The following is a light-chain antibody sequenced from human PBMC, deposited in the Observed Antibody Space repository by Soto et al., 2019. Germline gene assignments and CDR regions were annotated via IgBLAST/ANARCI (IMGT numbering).Light chain of an antibody. Sequence: EFVLTQSAGSLSLSPGERATLSYRASQTVSTSHLAWYQQKPGQPPRLLIQSTSTRAAGIPDRFSGGVSGTDFTLTITRLEPEDFAMYYCHHYHFSPWTFGQGTKVDVK. V-gene: IGKV3-20*01. J-gene: IGKJ1*01. CDR1: QTVSTSH. CDR2: STS. CDR3: HHYHFSPWT.